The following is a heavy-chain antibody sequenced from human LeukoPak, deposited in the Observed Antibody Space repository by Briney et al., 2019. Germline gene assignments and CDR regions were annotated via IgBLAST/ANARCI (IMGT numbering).Heavy chain of an antibody. CDR2: IYYSGST. J-gene: IGHJ4*02. Sequence: SETLSLTCTVSGGSISSYYWSWIRQPPGKGLEWIGYIYYSGSTNYNPSLKSRVTISVDTSKNQFSPKLSSVTAADTAVYYCARAGYGDSDFDYWGQGTLVTVSS. CDR3: ARAGYGDSDFDY. D-gene: IGHD4-17*01. CDR1: GGSISSYY. V-gene: IGHV4-59*01.